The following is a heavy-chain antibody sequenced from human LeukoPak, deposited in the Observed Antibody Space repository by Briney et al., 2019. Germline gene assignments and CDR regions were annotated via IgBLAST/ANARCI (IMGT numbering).Heavy chain of an antibody. V-gene: IGHV3-21*01. CDR2: ISTRSTYK. CDR3: ARPLRPLGYFYGMDV. CDR1: GFDISTYN. D-gene: IGHD2-15*01. Sequence: GALRLSCSASGFDISTYNLKWVRQAPGKGLEWVSSISTRSTYKYYVDSVKGRFTISRDNANNSLYLQMDNLRAEDTAVYFCARPLRPLGYFYGMDVWGPGTTVIVSS. J-gene: IGHJ6*02.